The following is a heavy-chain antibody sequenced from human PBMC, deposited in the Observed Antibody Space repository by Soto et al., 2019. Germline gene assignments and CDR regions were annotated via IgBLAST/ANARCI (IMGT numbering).Heavy chain of an antibody. CDR3: ARHLGGNTDIVVVQAAPYYFDY. V-gene: IGHV4-59*08. Sequence: PSETLSLTCTVSGGSISSYYWSWIRQPPGKGLEWIGYIYYSGSTNYNPSLKSRVTISVDTSKNQFSLKLSSVTAADTAVYYCARHLGGNTDIVVVQAAPYYFDYWGQGTLVTVSS. CDR2: IYYSGST. J-gene: IGHJ4*02. CDR1: GGSISSYY. D-gene: IGHD2-2*01.